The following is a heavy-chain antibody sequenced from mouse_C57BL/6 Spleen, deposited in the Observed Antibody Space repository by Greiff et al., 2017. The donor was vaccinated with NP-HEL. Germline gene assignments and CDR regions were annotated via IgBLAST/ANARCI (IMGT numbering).Heavy chain of an antibody. CDR1: GYAFSSYW. CDR3: ARRSNYYGYDWFAY. CDR2: IYPGDGDT. Sequence: QVQLQQSGAELVKPGASVKISCKASGYAFSSYWMNWVKQRPGKGLEWIGQIYPGDGDTNYNGKFKGKATLTADKSSSTAYMQLSSLTSEDSAVYFCARRSNYYGYDWFAYWGQGTLVTVSA. D-gene: IGHD2-2*01. V-gene: IGHV1-80*01. J-gene: IGHJ3*01.